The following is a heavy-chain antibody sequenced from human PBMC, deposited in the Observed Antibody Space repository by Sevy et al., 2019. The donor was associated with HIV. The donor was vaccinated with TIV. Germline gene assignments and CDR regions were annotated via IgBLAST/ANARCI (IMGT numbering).Heavy chain of an antibody. V-gene: IGHV3-30-3*01. CDR1: GFTFSSYA. CDR3: ARPRANYVDNYFFYAMDV. CDR2: ISYDGSNK. Sequence: GGFLRLSCAVSGFTFSSYAMHWVRQAPGKGLEWVAVISYDGSNKYYADSVKGRFTISRDNSKNTLYLQMNSLRAEDTAVYYCARPRANYVDNYFFYAMDVWGQGTTVTVSS. D-gene: IGHD4-17*01. J-gene: IGHJ6*02.